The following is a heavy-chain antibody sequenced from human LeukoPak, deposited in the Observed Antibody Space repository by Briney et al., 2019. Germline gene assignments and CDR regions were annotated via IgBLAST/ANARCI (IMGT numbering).Heavy chain of an antibody. V-gene: IGHV3-30*02. CDR2: IWPDGSKK. CDR3: PKISSSEESDFDY. CDR1: GFTFSTYA. D-gene: IGHD6-25*01. Sequence: GGSLRLSCAASGFTFSTYAMHWVRQTPGKGLEWVAFIWPDGSKKYYADSVKGRFAISRENSKNTVYLQMNDLRPEDTALYFCPKISSSEESDFDYWGQGTLLTVSS. J-gene: IGHJ4*02.